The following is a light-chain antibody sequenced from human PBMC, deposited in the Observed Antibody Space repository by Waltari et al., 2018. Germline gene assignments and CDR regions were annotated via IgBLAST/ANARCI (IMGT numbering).Light chain of an antibody. Sequence: DIQMTQSQSSLSASVGNTVTITCRATQAISTSLAWYQQKPGKAPKLLLYAASTLDSGVPSRFSGSGSGTEFTLTISSLQSEDFATYYCQQYSSFPPLTFGGGTKVEIK. CDR3: QQYSSFPPLT. CDR2: AAS. J-gene: IGKJ4*01. V-gene: IGKV1-NL1*01. CDR1: QAISTS.